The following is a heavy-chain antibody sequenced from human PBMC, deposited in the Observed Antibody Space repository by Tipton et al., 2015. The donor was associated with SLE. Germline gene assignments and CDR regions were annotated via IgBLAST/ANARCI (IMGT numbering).Heavy chain of an antibody. Sequence: TLSLTCTVSGGSISSSSYYCGWIRQPPGKGLEWIGSIYYSGSTYYNPSLKSRVTISVDTSKNQFSLKLSSVTAADTAVYYCARAGGGDSNWFDPWGQGTLVTVSS. CDR2: IYYSGST. D-gene: IGHD2-21*01. J-gene: IGHJ5*02. CDR1: GGSISSSSYY. V-gene: IGHV4-39*07. CDR3: ARAGGGDSNWFDP.